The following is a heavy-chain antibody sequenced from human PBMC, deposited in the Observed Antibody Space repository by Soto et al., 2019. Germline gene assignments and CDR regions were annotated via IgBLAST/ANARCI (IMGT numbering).Heavy chain of an antibody. D-gene: IGHD2-15*01. CDR1: GFTFSSYS. CDR2: ISSSSSTI. V-gene: IGHV3-48*01. CDR3: AKDAFGYCSGGSCYYYYMDV. Sequence: GGSLRLSCAASGFTFSSYSMNWVRQAPGKGLEWVSYISSSSSTIYYADSVKGRFTISRDNAKNTLYLQMNSLRAEDTAIYYCAKDAFGYCSGGSCYYYYMDVWGKGTTVTVSS. J-gene: IGHJ6*03.